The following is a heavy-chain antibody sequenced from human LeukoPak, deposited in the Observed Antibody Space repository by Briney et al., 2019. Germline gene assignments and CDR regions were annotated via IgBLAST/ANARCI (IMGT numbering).Heavy chain of an antibody. D-gene: IGHD3-10*01. J-gene: IGHJ4*02. CDR2: IYPGDSGT. CDR3: ARLVYYGSGSYYKFFDY. CDR1: GYSFSSYW. V-gene: IGHV5-51*01. Sequence: GESLKISCKGSGYSFSSYWIGWVRQMPGKGLEWIGIIYPGDSGTRYSTSFQGQVTISADKSISTAYLLWSSLKASDTAMYYCARLVYYGSGSYYKFFDYWGQGTLVTVSS.